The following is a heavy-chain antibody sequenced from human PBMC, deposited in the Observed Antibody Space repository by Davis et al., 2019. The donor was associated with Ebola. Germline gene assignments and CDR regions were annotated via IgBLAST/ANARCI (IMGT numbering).Heavy chain of an antibody. J-gene: IGHJ6*02. CDR2: IYHSGST. CDR1: GGSISSSNW. V-gene: IGHV4-4*02. Sequence: MPGGSLRLSCAVSGGSISSSNWWSWVRQPPGKGLEWIGEIYHSGSTNYNPSLKSRVTISVDKSKNQFSLKLSSVTAADTAVYYCARDLSRYCSSTSCYGPYYYYGMDVWGQGTTVTVSS. CDR3: ARDLSRYCSSTSCYGPYYYYGMDV. D-gene: IGHD2-2*01.